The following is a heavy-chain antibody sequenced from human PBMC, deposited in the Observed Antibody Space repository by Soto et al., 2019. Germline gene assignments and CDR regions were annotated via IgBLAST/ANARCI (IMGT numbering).Heavy chain of an antibody. Sequence: SETLSLTCTVSGGSISSYYWSWIRQPPGKGLEWIGYIYYSGSTNYNPSLKSRVTISVDTSKNQFSLKLSSVTAADTAVYYCARDLDLNWFDPWGQGTLVTVSS. CDR2: IYYSGST. CDR1: GGSISSYY. V-gene: IGHV4-59*12. J-gene: IGHJ5*02. CDR3: ARDLDLNWFDP.